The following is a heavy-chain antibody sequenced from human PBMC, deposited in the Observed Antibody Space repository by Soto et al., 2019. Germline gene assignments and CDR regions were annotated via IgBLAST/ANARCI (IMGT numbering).Heavy chain of an antibody. CDR1: GDTFNFYS. CDR2: VNPIVSMS. CDR3: ARSYGSGYRAFDY. Sequence: QVQLVQSGAEVKRPGSSVKVSCKASGDTFNFYSINWVRQAPGLGLEWMGRVNPIVSMSNYAQKFQGRVTMTAPKSSSTAYMELSSLRSEDTAIYCCARSYGSGYRAFDYWGQGALVTVSS. J-gene: IGHJ4*02. D-gene: IGHD3-10*01. V-gene: IGHV1-69*02.